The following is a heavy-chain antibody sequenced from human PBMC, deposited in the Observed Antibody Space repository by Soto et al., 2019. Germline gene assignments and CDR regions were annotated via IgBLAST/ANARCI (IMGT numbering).Heavy chain of an antibody. J-gene: IGHJ3*02. D-gene: IGHD1-1*01. V-gene: IGHV3-21*01. Sequence: GGSLRLSCAASGFTFSSYSMNWVRQAPGKGLEWVSSISSSSSYIYYADSVKGRFTISRDNAKNSLYLQMNSLRAEDTAVYYCASYRENWNDLVDAFDIWGQGTMVTVSS. CDR2: ISSSSSYI. CDR1: GFTFSSYS. CDR3: ASYRENWNDLVDAFDI.